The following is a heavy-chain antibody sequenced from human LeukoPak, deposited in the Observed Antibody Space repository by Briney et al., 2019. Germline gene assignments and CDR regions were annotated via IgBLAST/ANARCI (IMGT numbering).Heavy chain of an antibody. CDR1: GFTFSSYW. J-gene: IGHJ4*02. V-gene: IGHV3-7*01. Sequence: PGVSQRLSCAASGFTFSSYWMSWVRQAPGKGLEWVANITQDGSEKYYVDSVKGRFTISRDNAKNSLYLQMNSLRAEDTAVYYCARDVPYTMVRGVIPGDYWGQGTLVTVSS. CDR2: ITQDGSEK. D-gene: IGHD3-10*01. CDR3: ARDVPYTMVRGVIPGDY.